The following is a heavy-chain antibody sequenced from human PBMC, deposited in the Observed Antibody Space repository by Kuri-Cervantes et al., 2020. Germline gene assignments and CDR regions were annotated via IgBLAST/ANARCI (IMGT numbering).Heavy chain of an antibody. D-gene: IGHD6-13*01. Sequence: SETLSLTCTVSGGSVSSGNYYWTWIRQPPGKGLEWIGRIYTSGSTNYNPSLKSRVTISVDKSKNQFSLKLSSVTAADTAVYYCARLGPKIAAAGTRWFDPWGQGTLVTVFS. J-gene: IGHJ5*02. CDR1: GGSVSSGNYY. CDR3: ARLGPKIAAAGTRWFDP. CDR2: IYTSGST. V-gene: IGHV4-61*01.